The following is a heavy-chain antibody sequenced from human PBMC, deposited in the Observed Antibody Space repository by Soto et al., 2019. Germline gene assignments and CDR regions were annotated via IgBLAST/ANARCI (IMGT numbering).Heavy chain of an antibody. CDR2: IYPGDSDT. J-gene: IGHJ6*02. V-gene: IGHV5-51*01. CDR1: GYSFTSYW. D-gene: IGHD6-6*01. CDR3: ARTYSSSYHGMDV. Sequence: GESLKISCKGSGYSFTSYWIGWVRQMPGKGLEWMGIIYPGDSDTRYSPSFQGQVIISADKSISTAYLQWSSLKASDTAMYYCARTYSSSYHGMDVWGQGTTVTVSS.